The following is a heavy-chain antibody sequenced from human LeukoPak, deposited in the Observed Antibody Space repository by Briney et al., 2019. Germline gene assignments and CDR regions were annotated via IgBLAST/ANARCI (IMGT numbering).Heavy chain of an antibody. V-gene: IGHV4-34*01. CDR2: INHSGST. Sequence: KTSETLSLTCAVYGGSFSGYYWSWIRQPPGKGLEWIGEINHSGSTNYNPSLKSRVTISVDTSKNQFSLKLSSVTAADTAVYYCARARNIVVVPAAMGPISRGYYYYYMDVWGKGTTVTVSS. J-gene: IGHJ6*03. CDR3: ARARNIVVVPAAMGPISRGYYYYYMDV. CDR1: GGSFSGYY. D-gene: IGHD2-2*01.